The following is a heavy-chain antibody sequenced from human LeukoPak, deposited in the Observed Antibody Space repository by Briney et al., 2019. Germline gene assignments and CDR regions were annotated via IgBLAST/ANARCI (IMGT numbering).Heavy chain of an antibody. J-gene: IGHJ5*02. CDR2: FNPDNGGT. CDR1: GYAFTDYY. V-gene: IGHV1-2*02. Sequence: GASVKVSCKASGYAFTDYYVHWVRQAPGQGLEWMDWFNPDNGGTNSVQKFQGRVTMTGDTSMRTVYMELTRLRSDDTAVYYCARNHVAIQWFGEGGFDPWGQGTLVTVSS. D-gene: IGHD3-10*01. CDR3: ARNHVAIQWFGEGGFDP.